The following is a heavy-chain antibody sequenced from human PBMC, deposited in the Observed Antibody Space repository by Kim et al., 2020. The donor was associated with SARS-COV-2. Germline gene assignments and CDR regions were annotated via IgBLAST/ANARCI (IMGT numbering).Heavy chain of an antibody. Sequence: SETLSLTCTVSGGSISSSSYYWGWIRQPPGKGLEWIGSIYYSGSTYYNPSLKSRVTISVDTSKNQFSLKLSSVTAADTAVYYCARRSLYSSSVEGEFDYWGQGTLVTVSS. J-gene: IGHJ4*02. CDR3: ARRSLYSSSVEGEFDY. V-gene: IGHV4-39*01. D-gene: IGHD6-6*01. CDR1: GGSISSSSYY. CDR2: IYYSGST.